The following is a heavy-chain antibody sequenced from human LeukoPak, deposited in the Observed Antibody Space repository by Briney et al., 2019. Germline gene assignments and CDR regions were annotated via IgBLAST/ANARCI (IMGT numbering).Heavy chain of an antibody. V-gene: IGHV3-21*01. Sequence: GGSLRLSCAASGFTFSGYTINWVRQAPGKGLEWVSSISSSSSYIYYADSVKGRFTISRHNAKNSLYLQMNSLRAEDTAVYYCARAGSGYEDGFDYWGQGTLVTVSS. CDR3: ARAGSGYEDGFDY. CDR2: ISSSSSYI. J-gene: IGHJ4*02. CDR1: GFTFSGYT. D-gene: IGHD5-12*01.